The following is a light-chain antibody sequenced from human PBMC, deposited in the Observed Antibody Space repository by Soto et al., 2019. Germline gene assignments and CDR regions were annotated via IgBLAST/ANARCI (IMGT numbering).Light chain of an antibody. J-gene: IGLJ1*01. Sequence: QPVLTQSPSASASLGASVKLTCTLSSGHSSYAIAWHQQQPEKGPRYFMKLNSDGSHSKGDGIPDRFSCSSSGAERYLTISSLQSEDEADYYCQTWGTGIQVFGTGTKVTVL. V-gene: IGLV4-69*01. CDR2: LNSDGSH. CDR1: SGHSSYA. CDR3: QTWGTGIQV.